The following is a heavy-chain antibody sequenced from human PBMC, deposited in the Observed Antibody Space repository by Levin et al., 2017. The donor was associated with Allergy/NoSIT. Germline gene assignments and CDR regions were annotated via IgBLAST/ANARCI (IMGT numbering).Heavy chain of an antibody. D-gene: IGHD6-19*01. J-gene: IGHJ5*02. Sequence: GESLKISCAASGFTFSSYWMSWVRQAPGKGLEWVANIKQDGSEKYYVDSVKGRFTISRDNAKNSLYLQMNSLRAEDTAVYYCARAVSSGWYDWFDPWGQGTLVTVSS. CDR2: IKQDGSEK. CDR3: ARAVSSGWYDWFDP. V-gene: IGHV3-7*04. CDR1: GFTFSSYW.